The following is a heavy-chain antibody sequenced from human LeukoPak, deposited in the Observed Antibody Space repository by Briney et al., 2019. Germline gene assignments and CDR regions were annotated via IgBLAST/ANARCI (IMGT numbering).Heavy chain of an antibody. Sequence: GSLRLSCAASGFTFSSYSMDWVRQAPGKGLEWVSSISSSSSYIYYADSVKGRFTISRDNAKNSLYLQMNGLRAEDTAVYYCEMDYYDSSGPDAFDIWGQGTMVTVSS. D-gene: IGHD3-22*01. CDR2: ISSSSSYI. CDR1: GFTFSSYS. CDR3: EMDYYDSSGPDAFDI. V-gene: IGHV3-21*01. J-gene: IGHJ3*02.